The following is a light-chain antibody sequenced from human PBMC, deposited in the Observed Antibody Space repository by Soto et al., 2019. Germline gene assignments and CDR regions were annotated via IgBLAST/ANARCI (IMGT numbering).Light chain of an antibody. CDR2: GVS. CDR3: QHYGNSQLP. Sequence: EIVLTHSPATLSLSPGDRATLSCRASQSVRSDYFDWYQQKPGQAPRVIIFGVSTRATAIPDRFSGSGSGRNFALTISRLEPADFPLYYCQHYGNSQLPLGEGTKVDIK. J-gene: IGKJ1*01. V-gene: IGKV3-20*01. CDR1: QSVRSDY.